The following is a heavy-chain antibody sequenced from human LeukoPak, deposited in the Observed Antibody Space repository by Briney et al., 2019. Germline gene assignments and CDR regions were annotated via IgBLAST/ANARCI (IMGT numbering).Heavy chain of an antibody. V-gene: IGHV3-66*01. D-gene: IGHD1-26*01. CDR3: ARGAQLTWELLNYFDY. CDR2: IYRGGST. J-gene: IGHJ4*02. CDR1: GFTVSSNF. Sequence: GGSLRLSCAASGFTVSSNFINWVRQAPGKGLEWVSVIYRGGSTHYADSVKGRFTISRDNSKNTVYLQMNSLRAEDTAVYYCARGAQLTWELLNYFDYWGQGTLVTVSS.